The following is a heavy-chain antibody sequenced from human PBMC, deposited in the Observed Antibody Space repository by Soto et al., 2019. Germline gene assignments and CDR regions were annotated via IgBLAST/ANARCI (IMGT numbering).Heavy chain of an antibody. J-gene: IGHJ6*02. CDR1: GYTFANYA. V-gene: IGHV1-3*01. Sequence: QVRLVQSGTEVKKPGASVMVSCKASGYTFANYAIHWVRQAPGQDFEWMGWINAGNGNTRNSQKFQGRVTFTRDTSATTAHMEVGSLRFEDTAVYHCARDLSGWGLTNGHFGVDVWVQGTTVIVSS. CDR3: ARDLSGWGLTNGHFGVDV. D-gene: IGHD3-16*01. CDR2: INAGNGNT.